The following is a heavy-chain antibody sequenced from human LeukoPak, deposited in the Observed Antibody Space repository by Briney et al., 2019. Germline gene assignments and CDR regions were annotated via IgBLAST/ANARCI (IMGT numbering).Heavy chain of an antibody. V-gene: IGHV4-39*01. D-gene: IGHD2-15*01. CDR1: GGSISSSSYY. CDR2: IYYSGST. CDR3: ARYCSGGSCFNQIRRGDDY. Sequence: PSETLSLTCTVSGGSISSSSYYWGWIRQPPGKGLEWIGSIYYSGSTYYNPSLKSRVTISVDTSKNQFSLKLSSVTAADTAVYYCARYCSGGSCFNQIRRGDDYWGQGTLVTVSS. J-gene: IGHJ4*02.